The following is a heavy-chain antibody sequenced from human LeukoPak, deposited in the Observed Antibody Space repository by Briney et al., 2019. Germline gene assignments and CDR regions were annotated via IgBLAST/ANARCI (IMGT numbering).Heavy chain of an antibody. D-gene: IGHD3-22*01. V-gene: IGHV3-30-3*01. Sequence: GGSLRLSCADSGFTFSSFVMHWVRQAPGRGLEWLAVISYDGSNKYYADSVKGRFTISRDNSKNTLYLQMNSLRAEDTAVYYCARVGTYYYDSSGYYYRYWGQGTLVTVSS. CDR3: ARVGTYYYDSSGYYYRY. J-gene: IGHJ4*02. CDR1: GFTFSSFV. CDR2: ISYDGSNK.